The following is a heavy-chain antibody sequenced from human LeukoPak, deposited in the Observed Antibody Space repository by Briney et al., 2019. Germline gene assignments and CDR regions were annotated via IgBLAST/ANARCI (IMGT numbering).Heavy chain of an antibody. V-gene: IGHV3-66*01. J-gene: IGHJ4*02. CDR3: AREWTGFDY. CDR1: GFTFSSYW. Sequence: GGSLRLSCAASGFTFSSYWMSWVRQAPGKGLEWVSVIYSGGSTYYADSVKARFIISRDNSKNTLYLQMNSLRAEDTAVYYCAREWTGFDYWGQGTLVTVSS. D-gene: IGHD3/OR15-3a*01. CDR2: IYSGGST.